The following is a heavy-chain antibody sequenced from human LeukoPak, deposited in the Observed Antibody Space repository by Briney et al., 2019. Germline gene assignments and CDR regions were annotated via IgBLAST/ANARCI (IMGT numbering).Heavy chain of an antibody. CDR2: TYYRSKWYN. Sequence: SQTLSLTCAISGDSVSSNSAAWNWIRQSPSGGLEWLGRTYYRSKWYNDYAVSVKSRITINPDTSKNQFSLQLNSVTPEDTAVYYCARAAATYDILTGYPSLYFDYWGQGTLVTVSS. CDR3: ARAAATYDILTGYPSLYFDY. V-gene: IGHV6-1*01. J-gene: IGHJ4*02. CDR1: GDSVSSNSAA. D-gene: IGHD3-9*01.